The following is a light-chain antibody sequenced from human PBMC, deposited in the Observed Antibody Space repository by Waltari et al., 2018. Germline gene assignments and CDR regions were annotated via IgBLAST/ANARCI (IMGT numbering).Light chain of an antibody. Sequence: QSALTQPASVSGSPGQSITISCTGTSSDVGGYNYVSWYQQHPGKAPKFISYDVSDRPSGVSNRFFGSKSGNTASLTISGLQAEDEADYYCTSYSTTTTLVFGGGTKVAVL. CDR3: TSYSTTTTLV. J-gene: IGLJ2*01. CDR2: DVS. CDR1: SSDVGGYNY. V-gene: IGLV2-14*03.